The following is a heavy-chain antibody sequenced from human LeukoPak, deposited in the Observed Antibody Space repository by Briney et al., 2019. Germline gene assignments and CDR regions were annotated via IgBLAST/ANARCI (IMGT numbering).Heavy chain of an antibody. V-gene: IGHV1-69*04. CDR2: IIPILGIA. CDR3: ARRSGSYYVT. D-gene: IGHD1-26*01. Sequence: SVKVSCKASGGTFSSYAISWVRQAPGQGLEWMGRIIPILGIANYAQKFQGRVTITADKSASTAYMELSSLRSEDTAVYYCARRSGSYYVTWGQGTLVTVSS. J-gene: IGHJ4*02. CDR1: GGTFSSYA.